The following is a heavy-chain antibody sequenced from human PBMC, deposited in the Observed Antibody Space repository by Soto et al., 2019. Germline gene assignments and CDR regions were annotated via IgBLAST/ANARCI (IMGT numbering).Heavy chain of an antibody. J-gene: IGHJ5*02. V-gene: IGHV4-61*08. CDR1: GVSVSSGGHY. Sequence: ETLSLACCGSGVSVSSGGHYLSWIRQCPGKGLEWIGFIYYSGTTDYNPSLKSRLTISVDRSKNQFSLRLRYVTAADTALYYCARAGGSGPLDDWFDPWGQGTLVTVSS. D-gene: IGHD3-10*01. CDR2: IYYSGTT. CDR3: ARAGGSGPLDDWFDP.